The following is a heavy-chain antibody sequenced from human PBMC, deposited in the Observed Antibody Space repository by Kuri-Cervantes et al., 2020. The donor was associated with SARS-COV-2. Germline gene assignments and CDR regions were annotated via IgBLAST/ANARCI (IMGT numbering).Heavy chain of an antibody. J-gene: IGHJ3*01. CDR1: GFTFSSYA. V-gene: IGHV3-30-3*01. CDR3: AKVSTLFWFGEGTQNAFDV. D-gene: IGHD3-10*01. CDR2: ISYDGSNK. Sequence: GESLKISCAASGFTFSSYAMHWVRQAPGKGLEWVAVISYDGSNKYYADSVRGRFTVSRDHSRDTLFLQMDGLRPEDTAMYYCAKVSTLFWFGEGTQNAFDVWGQGTMVTVSS.